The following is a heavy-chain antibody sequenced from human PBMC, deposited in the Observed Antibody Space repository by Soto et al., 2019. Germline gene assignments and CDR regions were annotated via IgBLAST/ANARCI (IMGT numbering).Heavy chain of an antibody. V-gene: IGHV3-21*01. J-gene: IGHJ6*02. CDR2: ISSSSSYI. Sequence: GGSLRLSCAASGFTFSSYSMNWVRQAPGKGLEWVSSISSSSSYIYYADSVKGRFTISRDNAKNSLYLQMNSLRAEDTAVYYCARDRSSSSESRNYYYGMDVWGQGTTVTVSS. D-gene: IGHD6-6*01. CDR1: GFTFSSYS. CDR3: ARDRSSSSESRNYYYGMDV.